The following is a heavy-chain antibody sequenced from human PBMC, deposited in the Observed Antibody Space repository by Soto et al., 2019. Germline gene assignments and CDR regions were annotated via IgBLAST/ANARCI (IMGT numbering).Heavy chain of an antibody. CDR2: IYPGGVNI. D-gene: IGHD4-17*01. CDR3: ARTLYGDNVDY. CDR1: GYSFTSHY. V-gene: IGHV1-46*01. Sequence: ASVKVSCKAIGYSFTSHYMHWVRQAPGQGLEWMGTIYPGGVNIAYAQKFQGRLTMTKDTSTSTVYMELTSLTSDDTAVYYCARTLYGDNVDYWGQGTLVTVS. J-gene: IGHJ4*02.